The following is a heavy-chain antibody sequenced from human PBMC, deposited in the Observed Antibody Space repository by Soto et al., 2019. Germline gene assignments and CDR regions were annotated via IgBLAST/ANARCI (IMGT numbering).Heavy chain of an antibody. CDR1: GGSISSGGYY. CDR3: ARLPRATGINAFDI. V-gene: IGHV4-31*03. Sequence: QVQLQESGPGLVKPSQTLSLTCTVSGGSISSGGYYWSWIRQHPGKGLEWIGYIYYSGSTYYNPSLKSRVTISEDTSKNQISLKLSSVTAADTAVYYCARLPRATGINAFDIWGQGTMVTVSS. J-gene: IGHJ3*02. CDR2: IYYSGST. D-gene: IGHD3-10*01.